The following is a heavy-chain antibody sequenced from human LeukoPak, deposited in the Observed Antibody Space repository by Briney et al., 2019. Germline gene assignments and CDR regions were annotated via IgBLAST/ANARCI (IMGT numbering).Heavy chain of an antibody. CDR1: GFTFNNAW. CDR2: IKSKNVGGTT. CDR3: TSHAAFDP. J-gene: IGHJ5*02. V-gene: IGHV3-15*01. Sequence: GGSLRLSCAASGFTFNNAWMNWVRQAPGKGLEWVGRIKSKNVGGTTDYAAPVKGRFTISRDGSKNTVYLQMNSLKIEDTAVYYCTSHAAFDPWGQGTLVTVSS.